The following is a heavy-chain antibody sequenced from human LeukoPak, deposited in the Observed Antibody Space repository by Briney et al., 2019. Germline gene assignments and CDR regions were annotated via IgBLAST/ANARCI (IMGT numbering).Heavy chain of an antibody. CDR2: IYYSGST. Sequence: SETLSLTCTVSGGSISSSSYYWGWIRQLPGKGLEWIGSIYYSGSTYYNPSLKSRVAISVDTSKNQFSLKLSSVTAADTAVYYCARQWETTVLYYYYGMDVWGQGTTVTVSS. D-gene: IGHD4-17*01. CDR3: ARQWETTVLYYYYGMDV. J-gene: IGHJ6*02. V-gene: IGHV4-39*01. CDR1: GGSISSSSYY.